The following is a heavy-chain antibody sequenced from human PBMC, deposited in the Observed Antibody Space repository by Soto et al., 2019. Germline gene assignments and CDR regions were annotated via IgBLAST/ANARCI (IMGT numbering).Heavy chain of an antibody. D-gene: IGHD3-16*02. CDR3: ARLYGLDAFDI. J-gene: IGHJ3*02. CDR2: IYYSGST. V-gene: IGHV4-59*08. CDR1: GGSISSYD. Sequence: PSETLSLTCPVAGGSISSYDWSWIRPPPGKGLEWIGYIYYSGSTNYNPSLKSRVTISVDTSKNQFSLKLSSVTAADTAVYYCARLYGLDAFDIWGQGTMVTVSS.